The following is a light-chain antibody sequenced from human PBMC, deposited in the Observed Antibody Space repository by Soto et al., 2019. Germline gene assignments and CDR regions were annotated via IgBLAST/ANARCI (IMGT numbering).Light chain of an antibody. CDR1: QSVSSSY. CDR2: GAS. J-gene: IGKJ1*01. V-gene: IGKV3-15*01. Sequence: EVVLTQSPGTLSLSPGERVTLSCRASQSVSSSYLAWFQQKPGQAPRLLIYGASTRATGLPARFSGSGSGTEFTLIISSLQSEDSAVYYCQQYNNWPRTFGQGTKVDI. CDR3: QQYNNWPRT.